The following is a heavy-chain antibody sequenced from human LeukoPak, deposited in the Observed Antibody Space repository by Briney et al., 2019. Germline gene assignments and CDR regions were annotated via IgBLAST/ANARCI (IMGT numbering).Heavy chain of an antibody. CDR3: ARDSSGWVNDY. V-gene: IGHV3-30-3*01. J-gene: IGHJ4*02. D-gene: IGHD6-19*01. CDR2: ISYDGSNK. Sequence: PGGSLRLSCAASLFTFSGSAIHWVRQAPGKGLEWVAVISYDGSNKYYADSVKGRFTISRDNAKNSLYLQMNSLRAEDTAVYYCARDSSGWVNDYWGQGTLVTVSS. CDR1: LFTFSGSA.